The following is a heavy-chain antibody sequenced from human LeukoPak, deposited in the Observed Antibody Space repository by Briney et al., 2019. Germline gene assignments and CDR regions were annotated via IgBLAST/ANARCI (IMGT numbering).Heavy chain of an antibody. D-gene: IGHD5-12*01. V-gene: IGHV4-39*07. CDR2: IYYSGST. CDR1: GGSISSSSYY. CDR3: ARVVAPAYYFDY. J-gene: IGHJ4*02. Sequence: SETLSLTCTVSGGSISSSSYYWGWIRQPPGKGLEWIGSIYYSGSTNYNPSLKSRVTISVDTSKNQFSLKLSSVTAADTAVYYCARVVAPAYYFDYWGQGTLVTVSS.